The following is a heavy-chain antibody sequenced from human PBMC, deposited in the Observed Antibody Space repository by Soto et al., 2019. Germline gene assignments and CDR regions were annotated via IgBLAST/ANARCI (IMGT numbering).Heavy chain of an antibody. Sequence: PGESLKISCKGSGYSFTSYWIGWVRQMPGKGLEWMGIICPGDSDTRYSPSFQGQVTISADKSISTAYLQWSSLKASDTAMYYCAGCSGGSCYPNGAFDIWGQGTMVTVSS. CDR3: AGCSGGSCYPNGAFDI. D-gene: IGHD2-15*01. CDR1: GYSFTSYW. CDR2: ICPGDSDT. V-gene: IGHV5-51*01. J-gene: IGHJ3*02.